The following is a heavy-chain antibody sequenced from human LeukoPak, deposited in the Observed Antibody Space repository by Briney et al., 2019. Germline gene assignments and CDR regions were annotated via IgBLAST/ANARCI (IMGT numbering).Heavy chain of an antibody. V-gene: IGHV1-69*13. CDR3: AKAPPYKKYFDY. CDR1: GGTFSSNA. J-gene: IGHJ4*02. Sequence: ASVKVSCKASGGTFSSNAISWVRQAPGHGLEWMGGIVPIFGIVNYAQKFQGRVMVSADESTTTAYMELGSLRSEDTAVYYCAKAPPYKKYFDYWGQGTLVTVSS. D-gene: IGHD1-1*01. CDR2: IVPIFGIV.